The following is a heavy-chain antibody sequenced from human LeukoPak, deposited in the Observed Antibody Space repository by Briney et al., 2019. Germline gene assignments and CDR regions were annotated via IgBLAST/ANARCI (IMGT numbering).Heavy chain of an antibody. J-gene: IGHJ4*02. Sequence: SGGSLRLSCAASGFTFSTHGMHWVRQAPGKGLEWVTFIQYDGSNKFYADSVKGRFTISRDNSKNTVYLQMNSLRSEDTAVYYCTKDNPIEKVPGLGPGHWGQGTLVTVSS. V-gene: IGHV3-30*02. CDR2: IQYDGSNK. CDR1: GFTFSTHG. CDR3: TKDNPIEKVPGLGPGH. D-gene: IGHD2-2*01.